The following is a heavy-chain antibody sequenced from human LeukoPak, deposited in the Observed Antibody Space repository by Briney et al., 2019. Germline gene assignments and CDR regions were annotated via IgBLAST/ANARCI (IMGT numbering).Heavy chain of an antibody. J-gene: IGHJ5*02. Sequence: GGSLRLSCAASGFTFSDYYMSWIRQAPGKGLEWVSYISSSGSTIYYADSVKGRFTISRDNAKNSLYLQMNSLRAEDTAVHYCARVNYDILTGYTAWFDPWGQGTLVTVSS. V-gene: IGHV3-11*01. D-gene: IGHD3-9*01. CDR3: ARVNYDILTGYTAWFDP. CDR2: ISSSGSTI. CDR1: GFTFSDYY.